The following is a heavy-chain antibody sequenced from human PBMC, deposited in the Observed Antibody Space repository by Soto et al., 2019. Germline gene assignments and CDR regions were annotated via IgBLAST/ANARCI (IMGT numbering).Heavy chain of an antibody. D-gene: IGHD6-13*01. CDR3: ARIESIARNWFDP. V-gene: IGHV5-10-1*01. CDR2: IDPVDSYA. Sequence: PGESLKISCKGSGFSFTNYWISWVRQMPGKGLEWMGNIDPVDSYANYSPSFQGHVTFSVDTSISTAYVQWSSLKASDTAMYFCARIESIARNWFDPWGQGTLVTVSS. CDR1: GFSFTNYW. J-gene: IGHJ5*02.